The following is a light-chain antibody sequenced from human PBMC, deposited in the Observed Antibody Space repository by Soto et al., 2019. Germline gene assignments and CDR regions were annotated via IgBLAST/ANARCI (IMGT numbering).Light chain of an antibody. CDR3: QQYRSDSF. Sequence: DIQMTQSPSTLSASVGDRVTITCRASQNISISLAWYQQKPGKAPKVLIYAASSLESGVPLRFSGNGSGTEFNLTISSLQTDYFATYYCQQYRSDSFFGGGTKVDIK. V-gene: IGKV1-5*01. CDR1: QNISIS. J-gene: IGKJ4*01. CDR2: AAS.